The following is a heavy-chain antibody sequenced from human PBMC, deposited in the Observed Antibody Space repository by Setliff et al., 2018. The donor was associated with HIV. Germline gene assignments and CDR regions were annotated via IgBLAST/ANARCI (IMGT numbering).Heavy chain of an antibody. V-gene: IGHV5-10-1*01. J-gene: IGHJ4*02. CDR1: GYSFTSYW. CDR3: ARRGSDIAAADY. CDR2: IDPSDSYT. Sequence: GESLKISCKGSGYSFTSYWISWVRQMPGKGLEWMGRIDPSDSYTNYSPSFQGHVTISADKSISTAYLQWSSLKASDTAMYYCARRGSDIAAADYWGQGTLVTVSS. D-gene: IGHD6-13*01.